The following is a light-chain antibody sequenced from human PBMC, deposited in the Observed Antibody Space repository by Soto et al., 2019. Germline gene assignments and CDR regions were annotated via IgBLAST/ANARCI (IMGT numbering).Light chain of an antibody. V-gene: IGLV2-8*01. CDR2: DVT. CDR1: SSDVGRYNF. J-gene: IGLJ1*01. Sequence: QSALTPHPSASGSPGQSVTISCTGTSSDVGRYNFVSWYQQHPGKAPKLMIYDVTKRPSGVPDRFSGSKSGNTASLTVSGLQAEDEADYYCSSYAGTNNFDVFGTGTKVTVL. CDR3: SSYAGTNNFDV.